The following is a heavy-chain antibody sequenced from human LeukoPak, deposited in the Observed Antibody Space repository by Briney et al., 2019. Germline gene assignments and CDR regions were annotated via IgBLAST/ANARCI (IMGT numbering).Heavy chain of an antibody. D-gene: IGHD5-18*01. CDR1: GGTFSSYA. CDR2: IIPIFGTA. J-gene: IGHJ4*02. CDR3: AREVYSYGAIDY. V-gene: IGHV1-69*01. Sequence: VASVKVSCKASGGTFSSYAISWVRQAPGQGLEWMGGIIPIFGTANYAQKFQGRVTITADASTSTAYMELSSLRSEDTAVYYCAREVYSYGAIDYWGQGTLVTVSS.